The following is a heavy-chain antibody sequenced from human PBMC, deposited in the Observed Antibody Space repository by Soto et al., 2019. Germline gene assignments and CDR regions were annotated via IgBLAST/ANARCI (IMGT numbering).Heavy chain of an antibody. D-gene: IGHD4-17*01. J-gene: IGHJ6*01. V-gene: IGHV5-51*01. CDR3: AKVTTAPSRDLPYHYHSIDV. Sequence: LNISSQCSQYNSRPNRTAWVRQVPARGLEWMGLIYPFDSDTRYSPSFQGQVTISADKSINTAYLQWTSLKASDTAIYYRAKVTTAPSRDLPYHYHSIDVWGPGTTVTVSS. CDR2: IYPFDSDT. CDR1: QYNSRPNR.